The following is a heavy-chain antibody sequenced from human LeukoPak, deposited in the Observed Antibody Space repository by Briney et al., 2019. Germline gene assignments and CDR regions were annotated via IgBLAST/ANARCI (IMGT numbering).Heavy chain of an antibody. V-gene: IGHV1-24*01. CDR2: FDPEDGET. CDR1: GYTLTELS. D-gene: IGHD3-22*01. Sequence: ASVKVSCKVSGYTLTELSMHWVRQAPGKGLEWMGGFDPEDGETIYAQKFQGRVTMAEDTSTDTAYMELSSLRSEDTAVYYCARAYYYDSSGYWWGAFDIWGQGTMVTVSS. J-gene: IGHJ3*02. CDR3: ARAYYYDSSGYWWGAFDI.